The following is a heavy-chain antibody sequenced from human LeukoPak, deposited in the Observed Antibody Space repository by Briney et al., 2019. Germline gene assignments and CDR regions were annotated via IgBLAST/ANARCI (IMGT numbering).Heavy chain of an antibody. CDR2: IWYGGSDK. Sequence: PGSSLRLSCAASGFTFSSYGMHWVRQAPGKGLEWVAVIWYGGSDKYYADSVKGRFTISRDNAKNSLYLQMNSVRAEDTALYYCARLRTTGTFDYWGQGTLVPVSS. D-gene: IGHD1-1*01. CDR1: GFTFSSYG. J-gene: IGHJ4*02. CDR3: ARLRTTGTFDY. V-gene: IGHV3-33*08.